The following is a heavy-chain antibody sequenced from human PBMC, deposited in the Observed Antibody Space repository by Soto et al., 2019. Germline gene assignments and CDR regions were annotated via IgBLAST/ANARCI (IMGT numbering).Heavy chain of an antibody. Sequence: QVQLHQWGAGLLKPSETLSLACSIYSGSFSGYYWSWIRQPPGKGLEWIWEISQSGNTNHRPSLKSPVSLSMDTSKKQFSLNPASGSAADTAVYYCARAPKVSGSSQTRPAFWGQGTLVTVAA. CDR3: ARAPKVSGSSQTRPAF. CDR1: SGSFSGYY. D-gene: IGHD6-6*01. CDR2: ISQSGNT. V-gene: IGHV4-34*01. J-gene: IGHJ4*02.